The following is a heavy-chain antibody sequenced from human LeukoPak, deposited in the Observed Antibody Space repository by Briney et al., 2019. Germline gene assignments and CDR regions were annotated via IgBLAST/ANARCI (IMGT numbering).Heavy chain of an antibody. J-gene: IGHJ4*02. V-gene: IGHV4-39*07. D-gene: IGHD1-26*01. Sequence: PSETLSLTCTVSGGSISSSSYYWGWIRQPPGKGLEWIGSIYYSGSTYYNPSLKSRVTISVDTSKNQFSLKLSSVTAADTAVYYCARGHSGWYVVGATRFDYWGQGTLVTVSS. CDR3: ARGHSGWYVVGATRFDY. CDR1: GGSISSSSYY. CDR2: IYYSGST.